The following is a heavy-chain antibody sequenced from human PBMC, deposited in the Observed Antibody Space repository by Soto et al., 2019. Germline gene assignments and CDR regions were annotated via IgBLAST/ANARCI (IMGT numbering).Heavy chain of an antibody. Sequence: QITLKESGPTLVKPTQTLTLTCTFSGFSLSTSGVGVGWIRQPPGKALEWLALIFWNDDKRYSPSLKSRLTITKDTSKKQVVLTMTNMDPVDTATYYCAQVDGYCTSTTCYGSDYGMDVWGQGTTVTVSS. CDR3: AQVDGYCTSTTCYGSDYGMDV. D-gene: IGHD2-2*03. CDR1: GFSLSTSGVG. V-gene: IGHV2-5*01. J-gene: IGHJ6*02. CDR2: IFWNDDK.